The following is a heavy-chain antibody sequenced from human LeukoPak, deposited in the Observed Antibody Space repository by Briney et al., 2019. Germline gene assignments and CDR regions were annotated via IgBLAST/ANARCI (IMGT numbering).Heavy chain of an antibody. Sequence: SETLSLTCTVSGGSISGSSYYWGWIRQPPGKGLEWIGYIYHSGSTYYNPSLKSRVTISVDRSKNQFSLKLSSVTAADTAVYYCASLAVAGPRGGLNWGQGTLVTVSS. CDR3: ASLAVAGPRGGLN. V-gene: IGHV4-30-2*01. CDR2: IYHSGST. J-gene: IGHJ4*02. CDR1: GGSISGSSYY. D-gene: IGHD6-19*01.